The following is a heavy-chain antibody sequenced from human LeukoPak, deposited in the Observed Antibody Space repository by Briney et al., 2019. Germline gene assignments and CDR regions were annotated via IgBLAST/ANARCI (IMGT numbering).Heavy chain of an antibody. D-gene: IGHD5-18*01. V-gene: IGHV3-7*01. CDR1: GFTFSSYW. CDR3: ARVLQLWVSKTRCFDY. J-gene: IGHJ4*02. Sequence: GGSLRLSCAASGFTFSSYWMSWVRQAPGEGLEWVANIKQDGSEKYYVDSVKGRFTTSRDNAKNSLYLQMNSLRAEDTAVYYCARVLQLWVSKTRCFDYWGQGTLVTVSS. CDR2: IKQDGSEK.